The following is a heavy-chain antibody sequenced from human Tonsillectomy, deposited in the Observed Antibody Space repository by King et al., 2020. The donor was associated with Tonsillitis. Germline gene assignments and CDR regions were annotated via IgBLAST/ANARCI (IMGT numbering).Heavy chain of an antibody. CDR3: ARLTYYDYVWGTYLDSVDI. CDR2: LFYSGIT. V-gene: IGHV4-39*01. D-gene: IGHD3-16*01. CDR1: GGSISSSNYY. J-gene: IGHJ3*02. Sequence: QLQESGPGLVKPSETLSLTCTVSGGSISSSNYYWGWIRQPPGKGLEWIGSLFYSGITYYNPSLKSRVTISVDTSKNQFSLKLSSVTAADTAVYYCARLTYYDYVWGTYLDSVDIWGQGTVVTVSS.